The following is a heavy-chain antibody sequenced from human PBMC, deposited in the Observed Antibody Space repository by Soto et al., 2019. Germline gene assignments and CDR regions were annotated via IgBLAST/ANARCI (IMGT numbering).Heavy chain of an antibody. J-gene: IGHJ6*02. D-gene: IGHD6-19*01. CDR1: GFTFSSYA. CDR3: AREAVAGTGYYYGMDV. V-gene: IGHV3-30-3*01. CDR2: ISYDGSNK. Sequence: QVQLVESGGGVAQPGRSLRLSCAASGFTFSSYAMHWVRQAPGKGLEWVAVISYDGSNKYYADSVKGRFTISRDNSKNTLYLQMNSLRAEDTAVYYCAREAVAGTGYYYGMDVWGQGTTVTVSS.